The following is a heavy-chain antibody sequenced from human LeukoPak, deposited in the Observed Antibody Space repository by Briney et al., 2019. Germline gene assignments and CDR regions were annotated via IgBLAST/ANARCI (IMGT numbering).Heavy chain of an antibody. CDR3: ARFSSGWSPSGFDY. D-gene: IGHD6-19*01. J-gene: IGHJ4*02. Sequence: GGSLRLSCRASGFNFRSYDMNWVRQGPGKELTWVSHINSDGTTTNYADSVKGRFTISRDNAKNTLYLQMNSLRVEDTAVYYCARFSSGWSPSGFDYWGQGTLVTVSS. V-gene: IGHV3-74*01. CDR2: INSDGTTT. CDR1: GFNFRSYD.